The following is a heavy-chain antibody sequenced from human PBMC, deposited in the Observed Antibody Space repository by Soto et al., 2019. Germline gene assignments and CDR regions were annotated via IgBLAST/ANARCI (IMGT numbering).Heavy chain of an antibody. V-gene: IGHV3-23*01. CDR1: GFTFGSYV. D-gene: IGHD1-1*01. CDR3: VKEGPWRVY. J-gene: IGHJ4*02. CDR2: ISGSGDTT. Sequence: GGSLRLSCAASGFTFGSYVISWVRQAPGKGLEWVSAISGSGDTTSYADSVKGRFSISRGNSKSTLYLQMNSLRGEDTAIYYCVKEGPWRVYWGQGTLVTVSS.